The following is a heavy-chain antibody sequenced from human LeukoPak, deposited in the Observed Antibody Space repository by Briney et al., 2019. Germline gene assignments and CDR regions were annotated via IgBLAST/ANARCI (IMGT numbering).Heavy chain of an antibody. J-gene: IGHJ4*02. V-gene: IGHV3-7*01. CDR2: IKQDGSEI. D-gene: IGHD6-19*01. CDR3: ARQRGSGCLDY. CDR1: RFTLSNYW. Sequence: PGGSLRLSCAASRFTLSNYWMSWVRQAPGKGLEWVANIKQDGSEIYYVDSVKGRFTISRDNAKNSLSLQMNSLRAEDTAVYYCARQRGSGCLDYWGQGTLVTVSS.